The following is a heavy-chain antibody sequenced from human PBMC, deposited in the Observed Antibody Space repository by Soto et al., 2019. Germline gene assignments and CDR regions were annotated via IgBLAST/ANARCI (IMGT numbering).Heavy chain of an antibody. CDR3: AKDGPHYYGIDV. V-gene: IGHV3-30*18. Sequence: QVQLVESGGGVVQPGRSLRLSCAASGFTFSSYGMHWVRQAPGKGLEWVAVISYDGSNKYYADSVKGRFTISRDNSKNTLYLQMNSLRAEDTAVYYCAKDGPHYYGIDVWGQGTTVTVSS. J-gene: IGHJ6*02. CDR1: GFTFSSYG. CDR2: ISYDGSNK.